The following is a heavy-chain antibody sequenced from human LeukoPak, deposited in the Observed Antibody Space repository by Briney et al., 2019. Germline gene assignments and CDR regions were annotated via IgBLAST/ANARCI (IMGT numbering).Heavy chain of an antibody. CDR2: MWYDGSNK. CDR3: ARDRGPGYSYGVLDY. Sequence: GRSLRLSCAASGFTFSSYGMHWVRQAPGKGLGWMAGMWYDGSNKYYADSVKGRFTISRDNSKNTLYLQMNSLRAEDTAVYYCARDRGPGYSYGVLDYWGQGTLVTVSS. CDR1: GFTFSSYG. J-gene: IGHJ4*02. D-gene: IGHD5-18*01. V-gene: IGHV3-33*01.